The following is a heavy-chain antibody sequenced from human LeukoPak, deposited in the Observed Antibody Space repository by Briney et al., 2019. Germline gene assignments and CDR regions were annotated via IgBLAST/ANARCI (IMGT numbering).Heavy chain of an antibody. Sequence: SETLSLTCTVSGYPISSGYYWGWIRQPPGKGVEWIGIIYHSGSTYYNPYLKSRVTISVDTSKNQFSLKLSSVTAADTAVYYCARKGYDFWSGSMGSFDIWGQGTMVTVSS. CDR3: ARKGYDFWSGSMGSFDI. V-gene: IGHV4-38-2*02. J-gene: IGHJ3*02. CDR2: IYHSGST. D-gene: IGHD3-3*01. CDR1: GYPISSGYY.